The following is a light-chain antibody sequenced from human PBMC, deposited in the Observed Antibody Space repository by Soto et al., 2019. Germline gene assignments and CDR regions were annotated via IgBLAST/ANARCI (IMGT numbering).Light chain of an antibody. Sequence: IVLTQSPVTLALSPGESAVLSCRASQSVSTSLAWYQHKPGQAPRLFIYDASKRAPGIPARFTGSGSGTDFTLTISSLEPEDIVVYYCQVRDVWPSFGQGTKVEIK. CDR3: QVRDVWPS. CDR2: DAS. V-gene: IGKV3-11*01. CDR1: QSVSTS. J-gene: IGKJ1*01.